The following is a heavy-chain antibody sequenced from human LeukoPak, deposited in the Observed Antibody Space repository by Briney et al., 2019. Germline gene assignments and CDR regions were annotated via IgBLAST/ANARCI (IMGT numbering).Heavy chain of an antibody. V-gene: IGHV3-7*01. CDR1: GFRFNTYW. D-gene: IGHD2-15*01. CDR3: AKDGGSDPDSFDI. J-gene: IGHJ3*02. CDR2: IKQDGNEK. Sequence: GGSLRLSCAASGFRFNTYWMSWVRQAPGKGLEWVANIKQDGNEKYYADSVKGRFTISRDNGKNSLDLQMNSLRADDTAVYYCAKDGGSDPDSFDIWGQGTMVTVSS.